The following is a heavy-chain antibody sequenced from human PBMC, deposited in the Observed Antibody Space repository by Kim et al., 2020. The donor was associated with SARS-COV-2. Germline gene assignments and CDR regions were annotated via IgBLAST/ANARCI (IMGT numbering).Heavy chain of an antibody. CDR3: ARGYLAFDI. Sequence: ITIYSADSGKGRFTISRDNAKNSLYLQMNSRRAEDTAVYYCARGYLAFDIWGQGTMVPSLQ. J-gene: IGHJ3*02. V-gene: IGHV3-48*03. D-gene: IGHD2-2*02. CDR2: ITI.